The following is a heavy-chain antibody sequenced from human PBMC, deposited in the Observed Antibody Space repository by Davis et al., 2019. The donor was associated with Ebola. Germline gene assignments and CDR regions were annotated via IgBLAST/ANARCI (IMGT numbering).Heavy chain of an antibody. Sequence: SLKISCAASGFSIGDYGMYWVREVPGKGLEWVSSISWNSRSIDYADSVKGRFTISRDNAENSLFLQMNGLRAEDTALYYCARVYRTRYYDSSGFYSPLDQWGQGTLVTVSS. D-gene: IGHD3-22*01. CDR1: GFSIGDYG. CDR2: ISWNSRSI. J-gene: IGHJ4*02. V-gene: IGHV3-9*01. CDR3: ARVYRTRYYDSSGFYSPLDQ.